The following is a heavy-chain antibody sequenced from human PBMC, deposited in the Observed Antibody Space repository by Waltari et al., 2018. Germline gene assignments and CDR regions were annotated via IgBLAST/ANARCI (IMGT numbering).Heavy chain of an antibody. CDR1: GFTFNNYA. CDR3: VRHQSVAGKAWFDP. CDR2: ISGSGSST. J-gene: IGHJ5*02. Sequence: EVQLLESGGGLVQPGGSLRLSCAASGFTFNNYAMSWVRQAPGKGLEWISGISGSGSSTYYADSVKGRFTISRDNLKNTINVQMDSLRVEDTAVYYCVRHQSVAGKAWFDPWGQGTLVSVS. D-gene: IGHD6-19*01. V-gene: IGHV3-23*01.